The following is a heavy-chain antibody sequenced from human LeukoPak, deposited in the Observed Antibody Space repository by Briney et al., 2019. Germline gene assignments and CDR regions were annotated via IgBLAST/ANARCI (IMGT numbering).Heavy chain of an antibody. V-gene: IGHV3-48*02. CDR3: ARDMYYGDYEIDY. Sequence: GGSLRLSCAASGFTFSTCSMNWVRQAPGKGLEWVSYISSSSTTIYYADSVKGRFTISRDNAKNSLYLQMNSLRDEDTAVYYCARDMYYGDYEIDYWGQGTLVTVSS. CDR1: GFTFSTCS. J-gene: IGHJ4*02. CDR2: ISSSSTTI. D-gene: IGHD4-17*01.